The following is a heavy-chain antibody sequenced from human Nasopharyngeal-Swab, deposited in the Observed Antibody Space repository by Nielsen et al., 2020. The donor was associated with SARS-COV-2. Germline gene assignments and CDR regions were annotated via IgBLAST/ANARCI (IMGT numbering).Heavy chain of an antibody. CDR3: AREWFGDYRFDP. V-gene: IGHV4-38-2*02. D-gene: IGHD3-10*01. CDR2: IFHSGDA. CDR1: GDSISRGYY. J-gene: IGHJ5*02. Sequence: SETLSLTCTVSGDSISRGYYWGWIRQPPGKGLEWIGTIFHSGDANYTPSLKSRVTISVDTSKNQFSLKLTSVTAADTAVYYCAREWFGDYRFDPWGQGTLVTVSS.